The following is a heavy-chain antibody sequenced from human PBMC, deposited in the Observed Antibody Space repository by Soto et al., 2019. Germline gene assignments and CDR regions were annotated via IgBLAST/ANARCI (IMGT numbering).Heavy chain of an antibody. Sequence: SVKVSCKASGFTFTSSAVQWVRQARGQRLEWIGWIVVGSGNTNYAQKFQERVTITRDMSTSTAYMELSSLRSEDTAVYYCAADHYSGSPYYYGMDVWGQGTTVTAP. CDR3: AADHYSGSPYYYGMDV. CDR1: GFTFTSSA. D-gene: IGHD1-26*01. V-gene: IGHV1-58*01. CDR2: IVVGSGNT. J-gene: IGHJ6*02.